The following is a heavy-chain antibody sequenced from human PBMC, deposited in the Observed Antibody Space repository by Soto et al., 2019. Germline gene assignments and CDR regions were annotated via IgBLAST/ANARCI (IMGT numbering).Heavy chain of an antibody. CDR3: ARGLGDKAMLRFDP. CDR1: GGAFSGYY. Sequence: SETLSLTCGVYGGAFSGYYWSWVRQPPGKGLEWIGEINHSGSTVYNPSLRSRVTVTVDTSKSQFSLHLASVTAADTAMYYCARGLGDKAMLRFDPWGQGIMVTVSS. CDR2: INHSGST. V-gene: IGHV4-34*01. D-gene: IGHD5-18*01. J-gene: IGHJ5*02.